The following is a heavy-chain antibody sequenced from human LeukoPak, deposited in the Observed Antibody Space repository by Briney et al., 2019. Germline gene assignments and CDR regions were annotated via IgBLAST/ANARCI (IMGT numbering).Heavy chain of an antibody. D-gene: IGHD1-26*01. Sequence: GSSVKVSCKASGGTFSSDAISWVRQAPGQGLEWLGRIIPIFGIADYAQKFQGRVTITADKSTSTAYMELSSLRSEDTAVYYCARGGGSYSDDAFDIWGQGTMVTVSS. CDR3: ARGGGSYSDDAFDI. V-gene: IGHV1-69*04. CDR1: GGTFSSDA. CDR2: IIPIFGIA. J-gene: IGHJ3*02.